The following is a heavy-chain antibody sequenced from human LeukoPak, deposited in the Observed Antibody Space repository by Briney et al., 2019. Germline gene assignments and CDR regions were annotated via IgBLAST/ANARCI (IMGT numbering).Heavy chain of an antibody. Sequence: SETLSLTCTASNFSINNGYYWGWIRQPPGKGLEWIGYIYYSGSTNYNPSLKSRVTISVDTSKNQFSLKLSPVTAADTAVYYCARARSYDFLTGAPNWFDPWGQGTLVTVSS. D-gene: IGHD3-9*01. CDR1: NFSINNGYY. CDR3: ARARSYDFLTGAPNWFDP. CDR2: IYYSGST. J-gene: IGHJ5*02. V-gene: IGHV4-61*01.